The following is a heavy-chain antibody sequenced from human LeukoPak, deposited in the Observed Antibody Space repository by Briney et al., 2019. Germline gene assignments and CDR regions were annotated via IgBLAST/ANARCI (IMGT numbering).Heavy chain of an antibody. D-gene: IGHD6-13*01. V-gene: IGHV3-21*01. CDR1: GFTFNNYN. CDR3: ARASSAAAGTYYYYMDV. CDR2: ISSSSSYI. J-gene: IGHJ6*03. Sequence: PGGSLRLSCAASGFTFNNYNMNWVRQAPGKGLEWVSSISSSSSYIYYADSVKGRFTISRDNAKNSLYLQMNSLRAEDTAVFYCARASSAAAGTYYYYMDVWGKGTTVTISS.